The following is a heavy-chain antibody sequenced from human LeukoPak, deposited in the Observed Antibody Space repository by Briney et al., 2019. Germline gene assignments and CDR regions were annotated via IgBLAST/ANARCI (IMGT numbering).Heavy chain of an antibody. D-gene: IGHD6-13*01. CDR2: IKSRTDGGTT. Sequence: GGSLRLSCAASGFTFSNAWMSWVRQAPGKGLEWVGRIKSRTDGGTTDYAAPVKGRFTISRDDSKNTLYLQMNSLKTEDTAVYFCTTPIAAAGIGGYFDYWGQGTLVTVSS. CDR3: TTPIAAAGIGGYFDY. V-gene: IGHV3-15*01. CDR1: GFTFSNAW. J-gene: IGHJ4*02.